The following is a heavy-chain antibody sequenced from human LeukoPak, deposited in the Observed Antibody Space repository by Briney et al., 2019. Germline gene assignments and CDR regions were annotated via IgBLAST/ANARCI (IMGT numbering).Heavy chain of an antibody. D-gene: IGHD6-13*01. V-gene: IGHV1-8*03. CDR3: ARYTPGIAAADNYYYYYMDV. Sequence: ASVKVSCKASGYTFTSYDINWVRQATGQGLEWMGWMNPNSGNTGYAQEFQGRVTTTRNTSISTAYMELSSLRSEDTAVYYCARYTPGIAAADNYYYYYMDVWGKGTTVTVSS. CDR1: GYTFTSYD. CDR2: MNPNSGNT. J-gene: IGHJ6*03.